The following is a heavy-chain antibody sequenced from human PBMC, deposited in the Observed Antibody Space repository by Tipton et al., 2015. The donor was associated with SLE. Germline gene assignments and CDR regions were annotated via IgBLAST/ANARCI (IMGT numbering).Heavy chain of an antibody. CDR2: IHHSGST. Sequence: TLSLTCAVYGGSFSGYYWSWIRQPPGKGLEWIGEIHHSGSTNYNPSLKSRVSISVDTSNNQFSLKLSSVTAADTAVYYCARDRGGYAFDYWGQGTLVTVSS. D-gene: IGHD3-10*01. J-gene: IGHJ4*02. CDR3: ARDRGGYAFDY. CDR1: GGSFSGYY. V-gene: IGHV4-34*01.